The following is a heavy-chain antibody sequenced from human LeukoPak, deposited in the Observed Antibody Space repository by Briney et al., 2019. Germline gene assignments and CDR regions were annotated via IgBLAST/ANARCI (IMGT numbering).Heavy chain of an antibody. D-gene: IGHD6-13*01. CDR1: GFTFSTYN. Sequence: GGSLRLSCAASGFTFSTYNMNWVRQAPGKGLEWVSYITISSTTIYYADSVKGRFTISRDNAKNSLYLQTNSLRAEDTAVYYCAREPTYSSSWHTSCDYWGQGTLVTVSS. V-gene: IGHV3-48*01. CDR3: AREPTYSSSWHTSCDY. CDR2: ITISSTTI. J-gene: IGHJ4*02.